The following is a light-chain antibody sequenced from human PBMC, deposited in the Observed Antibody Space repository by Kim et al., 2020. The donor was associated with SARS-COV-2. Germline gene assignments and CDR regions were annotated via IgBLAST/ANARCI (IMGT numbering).Light chain of an antibody. V-gene: IGLV3-19*01. CDR3: NSRDTSGNHYF. CDR2: GKN. J-gene: IGLJ1*01. CDR1: SLGRYY. Sequence: LGHTVRITCQGDSLGRYYASWYQQKPGQAPVVVMYGKNNRPSGIPDRFSGSISGNTVSLTITGAQAEDEADYYCNSRDTSGNHYFFGTGTKVTVL.